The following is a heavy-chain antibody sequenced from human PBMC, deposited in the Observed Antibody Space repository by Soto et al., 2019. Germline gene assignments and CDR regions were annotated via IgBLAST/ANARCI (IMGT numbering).Heavy chain of an antibody. CDR3: ATVRLYSPYGGNDYNWFDP. D-gene: IGHD4-17*01. Sequence: VKVSCKASGYTFTSYYMHWVRQAPGQGLEWMGIINPSGGSTSYTQKFQGRVTMTKDTSTDTAYMELTSLRSEDTAVYYCATVRLYSPYGGNDYNWFDPWGQGTLVTVSS. J-gene: IGHJ5*02. V-gene: IGHV1-46*01. CDR2: INPSGGST. CDR1: GYTFTSYY.